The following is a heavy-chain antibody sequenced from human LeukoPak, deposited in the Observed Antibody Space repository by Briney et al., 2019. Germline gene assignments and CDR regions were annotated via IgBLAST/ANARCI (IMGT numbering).Heavy chain of an antibody. CDR1: GFTFSSYS. CDR2: ISSSSSYI. D-gene: IGHD4-4*01. J-gene: IGHJ6*02. V-gene: IGHV3-21*01. Sequence: TGGSLRLSCAASGFTFSSYSMNWVRQAPGKGLEWVSSISSSSSYIYYADSVKGRFTISRDNAKNSLYLQMNSLRAEDTAVYYCARDTVTTDQPIYYYYGMDVWGQGTTVTVSS. CDR3: ARDTVTTDQPIYYYYGMDV.